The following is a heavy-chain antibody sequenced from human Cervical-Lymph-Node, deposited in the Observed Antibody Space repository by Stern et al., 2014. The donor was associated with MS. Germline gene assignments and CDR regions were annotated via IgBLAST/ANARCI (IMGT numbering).Heavy chain of an antibody. CDR3: ARSDGVSVVLNGGFDI. Sequence: QVQLGQSGAEVKKPGSSVKVSCKASGGTFSSDAFSWVRQAPGQGLEWMGVTIPIFGTSHYAQKFQGRVTITADDSTSTAYMELSSLRSDDTAVYYCARSDGVSVVLNGGFDIWGQGTMVTVSS. V-gene: IGHV1-69*01. D-gene: IGHD2-8*01. J-gene: IGHJ3*02. CDR1: GGTFSSDA. CDR2: TIPIFGTS.